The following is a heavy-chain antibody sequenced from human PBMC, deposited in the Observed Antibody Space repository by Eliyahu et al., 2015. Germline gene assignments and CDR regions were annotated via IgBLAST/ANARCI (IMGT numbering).Heavy chain of an antibody. CDR3: ARTGSLVPDL. V-gene: IGHV3-11*06. CDR1: GFTFSDYY. Sequence: QVQLVEXGGXLVKPGGSLXLSCXASGFTFSDYYRXWIXQAPGKGLEWVSYISSSSSYTNYADSVKGRFTISRDNAKNSLYLQMNSLRAXDTAVYYCARTGSLVPDLWGQGTLVTVSS. D-gene: IGHD1-14*01. CDR2: ISSSSSYT. J-gene: IGHJ5*02.